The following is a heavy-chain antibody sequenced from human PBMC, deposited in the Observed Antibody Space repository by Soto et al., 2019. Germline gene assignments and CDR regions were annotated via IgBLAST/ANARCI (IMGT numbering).Heavy chain of an antibody. CDR2: LNHSGTT. D-gene: IGHD2-15*01. CDR1: GVPLSGSF. J-gene: IGHJ4*02. Sequence: QVQLQERGAGLLKPSETLSLICSGNGVPLSGSFWTWLRPPPGKGLDWIGELNHSGTTNYHPYLSSRLSTSVDTSQNEITLRLPSVTAADAAVYYCARSRMVVARPFDFWGQGTLVTVSA. V-gene: IGHV4-34*01. CDR3: ARSRMVVARPFDF.